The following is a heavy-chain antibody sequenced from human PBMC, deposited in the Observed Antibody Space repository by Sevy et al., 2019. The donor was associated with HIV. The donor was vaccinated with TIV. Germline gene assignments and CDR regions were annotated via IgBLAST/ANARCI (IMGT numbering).Heavy chain of an antibody. CDR2: ISYDGSNK. Sequence: GGSLRLSCAASGFTFSSYGMHWVRQAPGKGLEWVAVISYDGSNKYYADSVKGRFTISRDNSKNTLYLQMNSLRAEDTAVYYCAKDLKSRYCSGGSCYRLGHGMDVWGQGTTVTVSS. D-gene: IGHD2-15*01. V-gene: IGHV3-30*18. J-gene: IGHJ6*02. CDR3: AKDLKSRYCSGGSCYRLGHGMDV. CDR1: GFTFSSYG.